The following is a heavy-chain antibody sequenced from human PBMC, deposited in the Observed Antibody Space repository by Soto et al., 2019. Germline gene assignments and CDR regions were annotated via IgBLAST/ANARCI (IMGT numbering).Heavy chain of an antibody. CDR3: ARDSSDYDAFDI. Sequence: ASVKVSCKASGYTFTSYGISWVRQAPGQGLEWMGLISAYDGSTSYAQKLQGRVTMTRDTSTSTVYMELSSLRSEDTAVYYCARDSSDYDAFDIWGQGTMVTVSS. D-gene: IGHD4-17*01. CDR2: ISAYDGST. CDR1: GYTFTSYG. V-gene: IGHV1-18*01. J-gene: IGHJ3*02.